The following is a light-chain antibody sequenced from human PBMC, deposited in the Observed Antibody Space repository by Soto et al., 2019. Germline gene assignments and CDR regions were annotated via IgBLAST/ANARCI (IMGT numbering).Light chain of an antibody. CDR3: QQYVTSPS. CDR1: QSVSSGY. V-gene: IGKV3-20*01. J-gene: IGKJ1*01. Sequence: EIVLMQSPGTQSLSAGERATLSCRASQSVSSGYLAWDQQKPGQAPTALIYGASNRATGIPDRFSGRGSGTDFALASSRLEPEDFAVFYCQQYVTSPSCGRGTKVVIK. CDR2: GAS.